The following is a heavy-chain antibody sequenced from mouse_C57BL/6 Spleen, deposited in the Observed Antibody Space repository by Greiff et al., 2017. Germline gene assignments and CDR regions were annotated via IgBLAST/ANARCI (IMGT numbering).Heavy chain of an antibody. CDR3: ARSGTLDY. Sequence: VQLQQSGPELVKPGASVKISCKASGYAFISSWMNWVKQRPGKGLEWIGRIYPGNGDTNYNGKFKGKATRTADKASSTAYMQLSSLTSEDSAVYFCARSGTLDYWGQGTTLTVSS. J-gene: IGHJ2*01. CDR2: IYPGNGDT. V-gene: IGHV1-82*01. D-gene: IGHD1-1*01. CDR1: GYAFISSW.